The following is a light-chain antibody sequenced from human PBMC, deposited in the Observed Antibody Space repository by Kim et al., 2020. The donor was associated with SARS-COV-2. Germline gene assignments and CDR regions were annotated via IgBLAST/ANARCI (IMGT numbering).Light chain of an antibody. CDR3: QSYDSSALYV. CDR2: EDN. J-gene: IGLJ1*01. V-gene: IGLV6-57*03. Sequence: NFMLTQPQSVSESPGKTVTISCTRTSGSIAGNYVQWYQQRPGSAPTTVVYEDNQRPSGVPDRFSGSIDSSSNSASLTISGVRTEDEAEYYCQSYDSSALYVFGTGTKVTVL. CDR1: SGSIAGNY.